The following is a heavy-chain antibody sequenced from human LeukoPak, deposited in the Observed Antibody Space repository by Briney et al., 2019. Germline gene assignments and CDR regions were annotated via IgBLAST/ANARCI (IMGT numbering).Heavy chain of an antibody. D-gene: IGHD6-19*01. CDR1: GFTFSSYS. CDR3: ARDPVAVAGGDY. CDR2: ISSSSTYI. V-gene: IGHV3-21*01. J-gene: IGHJ4*02. Sequence: GGSLRLSCAASGFTFSSYSMNWVRQAPGKGLEWVLSISSSSTYIYYADSVKGRFTISRDNAKNSLYLQMNSLRAEDTAVYYCARDPVAVAGGDYWGQGTLVTVSS.